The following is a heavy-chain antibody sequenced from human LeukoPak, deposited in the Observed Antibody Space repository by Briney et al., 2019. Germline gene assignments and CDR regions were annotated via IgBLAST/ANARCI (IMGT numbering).Heavy chain of an antibody. CDR1: GFTFSSYS. CDR3: ARVSRRYYYDSSGYLGY. D-gene: IGHD3-22*01. V-gene: IGHV3-48*01. J-gene: IGHJ4*02. CDR2: ISSSSSTI. Sequence: SGGSLRLSCAASGFTFSSYSMNWVRQAPGKGLEWVSYISSSSSTIYYADSVKGRFTISRDNAKNSLYLQMNSLRAEDTAVYYCARVSRRYYYDSSGYLGYWGQGTLVTVS.